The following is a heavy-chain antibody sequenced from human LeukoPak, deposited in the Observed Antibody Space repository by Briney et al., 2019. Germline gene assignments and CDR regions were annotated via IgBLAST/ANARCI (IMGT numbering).Heavy chain of an antibody. D-gene: IGHD6-6*01. V-gene: IGHV4-39*07. J-gene: IGHJ6*03. CDR2: IYYSGST. CDR3: ARKARPGTWYMDV. Sequence: SETLSLTCTVSGGSISSSSYYWGWIRQPPGKGLEWIGSIYYSGSTYYNPSLKSRVTISVDTSKNQFSLKLSSVTAADTAVYYCARKARPGTWYMDVWGKGTTVTVSS. CDR1: GGSISSSSYY.